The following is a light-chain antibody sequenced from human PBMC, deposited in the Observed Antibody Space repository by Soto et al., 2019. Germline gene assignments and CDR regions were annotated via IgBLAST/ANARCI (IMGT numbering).Light chain of an antibody. CDR1: QSLDSYY. V-gene: IGKV3-20*01. CDR2: GAS. Sequence: EIVLTQSPGGLSLSPGERATLSCRASQSLDSYYLAWYQQKPGQAPRLLIYGASNRATGIPDRFSGSGSGTDFSLTISRLEPEDFAVYYCQQFGSSITFGQGTRLEIK. CDR3: QQFGSSIT. J-gene: IGKJ5*01.